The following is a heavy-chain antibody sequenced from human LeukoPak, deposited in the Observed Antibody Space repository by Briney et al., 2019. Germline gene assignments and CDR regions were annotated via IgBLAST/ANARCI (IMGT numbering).Heavy chain of an antibody. D-gene: IGHD5-24*01. CDR2: IYSGGST. CDR3: AREMATIHDAFDI. J-gene: IGHJ3*02. Sequence: ETLSLTCAVYGGSFSGYYWSWVRQAPGKGLEWVSVIYSGGSTYYADSVKGRFTISRDNSKNTLYLQMNSLRAEDTAVYYCAREMATIHDAFDIWGQGTMVTVSS. V-gene: IGHV3-66*02. CDR1: GGSFSGYY.